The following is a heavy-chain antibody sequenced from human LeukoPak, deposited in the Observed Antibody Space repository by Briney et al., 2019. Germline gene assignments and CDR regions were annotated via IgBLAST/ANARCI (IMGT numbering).Heavy chain of an antibody. CDR2: IYTSGST. D-gene: IGHD6-6*01. J-gene: IGHJ4*02. CDR1: GGSISSGSYY. V-gene: IGHV4-61*02. Sequence: PSETLSLTCTVSGGSISSGSYYWSWIRQPAGKGLEWIGRIYTSGSTNYNPSLKSRVTISVDKSKNQFSLKLSSVTAADTAVYYCASRSISRPYYFDYWGQGTLVTVSS. CDR3: ASRSISRPYYFDY.